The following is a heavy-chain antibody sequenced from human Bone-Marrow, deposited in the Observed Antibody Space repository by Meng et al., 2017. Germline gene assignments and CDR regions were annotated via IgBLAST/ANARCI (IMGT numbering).Heavy chain of an antibody. CDR3: TWDDKAVSDY. Sequence: VHLVEAGGDLVKPWGSLRPSCAASGFYFSNAWMSWVRQAPGKGLEWVGRIKSNTDGGTAEYAAPVTGRFTISRDDSKSTLYLQLSGLTTDDTGVYYCTWDDKAVSDYWGQGTLVTVSS. CDR2: IKSNTDGGTA. V-gene: IGHV3-15*01. D-gene: IGHD3-9*01. CDR1: GFYFSNAW. J-gene: IGHJ4*02.